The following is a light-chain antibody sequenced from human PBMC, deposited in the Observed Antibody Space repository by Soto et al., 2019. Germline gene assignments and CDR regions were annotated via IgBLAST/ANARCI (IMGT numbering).Light chain of an antibody. CDR3: LIYYGGAQV. CDR2: STS. CDR1: TGAVTIGYY. J-gene: IGLJ2*01. V-gene: IGLV7-43*01. Sequence: QAVVTQEPSLTVSPGGTGTLTCASSTGAVTIGYYPNWFQQKPGQAPRALSYSTSNKHSWTPARFSGSLFGGKAALTLSGVHPEDEAEYYCLIYYGGAQVFCGGTQLTVL.